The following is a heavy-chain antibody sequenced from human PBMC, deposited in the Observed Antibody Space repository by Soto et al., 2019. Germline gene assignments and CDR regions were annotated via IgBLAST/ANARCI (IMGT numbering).Heavy chain of an antibody. CDR3: ARDKDRQQLGGNYYYIMDV. CDR2: IMPVFPTP. D-gene: IGHD3-3*02. J-gene: IGHJ6*01. CDR1: GGTFRTSA. Sequence: QVQLVQSGAEVKKPGSSVKVSCKTSGGTFRTSAISWMRQAPGQGLERMGGIMPVFPTPDYAQKFQGRVTITADESTSTAYMELSSLRSEDTAVYYCARDKDRQQLGGNYYYIMDVWGQGTTVTVSS. V-gene: IGHV1-69*12.